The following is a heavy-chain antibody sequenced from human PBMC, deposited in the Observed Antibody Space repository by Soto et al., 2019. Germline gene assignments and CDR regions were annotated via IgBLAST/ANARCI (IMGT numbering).Heavy chain of an antibody. J-gene: IGHJ6*02. CDR3: ARDGYCISTSCPYYYGMDV. CDR2: IIPIFGTA. Sequence: QVQLVQSGAEVKKPGSSVKVSCKASRGTFSSYAISWVRQAPGQGLEWMGGIIPIFGTANYAQKFQGRVTITADESTSTAYMELSSLRSEDTAVYYCARDGYCISTSCPYYYGMDVWGQGTTVTVSS. V-gene: IGHV1-69*12. D-gene: IGHD2-2*01. CDR1: RGTFSSYA.